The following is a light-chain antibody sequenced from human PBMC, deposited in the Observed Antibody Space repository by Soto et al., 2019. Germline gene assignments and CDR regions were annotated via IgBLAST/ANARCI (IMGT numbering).Light chain of an antibody. CDR3: NSYVGSNNYV. J-gene: IGLJ1*01. Sequence: QSALTXPPSASGSPGQSVTISCIGTASDIGRYNYVSWYQHHPGKAPKLIIYEVTKRPSGVPDRFSGSKSGNTASLTVSGLQADDEADYYCNSYVGSNNYVFGTGTKVTVL. V-gene: IGLV2-8*01. CDR2: EVT. CDR1: ASDIGRYNY.